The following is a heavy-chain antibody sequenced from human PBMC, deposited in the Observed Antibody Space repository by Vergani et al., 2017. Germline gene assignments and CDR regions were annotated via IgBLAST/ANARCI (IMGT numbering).Heavy chain of an antibody. Sequence: EVQLVQSGAEVKKPGESLKISCKGSGYSFTSYWIGWVRQMPGKGLGWMGIIYPGDSDTRYSPSFQGQVTISADKSIITAYLQWSSLKASDTAMYYCARRIVQRYCSGGSCYSKGTVEYFDYWGQGTLVTVSS. CDR1: GYSFTSYW. CDR2: IYPGDSDT. J-gene: IGHJ4*02. V-gene: IGHV5-51*01. CDR3: ARRIVQRYCSGGSCYSKGTVEYFDY. D-gene: IGHD2-15*01.